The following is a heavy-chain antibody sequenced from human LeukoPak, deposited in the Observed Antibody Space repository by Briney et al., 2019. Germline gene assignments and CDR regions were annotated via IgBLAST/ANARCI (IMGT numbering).Heavy chain of an antibody. J-gene: IGHJ4*02. D-gene: IGHD4-17*01. Sequence: PGGSLRLSCAASGFTFSSYAMSWVPQAPGKGLEWVSAISDSGGSTYYADSVKGRFTISRDNSKSTLYLQMNSLRAEDTAVYYCAKASSVTTPGVFDYWGQGTLVTVSS. CDR1: GFTFSSYA. CDR3: AKASSVTTPGVFDY. CDR2: ISDSGGST. V-gene: IGHV3-23*01.